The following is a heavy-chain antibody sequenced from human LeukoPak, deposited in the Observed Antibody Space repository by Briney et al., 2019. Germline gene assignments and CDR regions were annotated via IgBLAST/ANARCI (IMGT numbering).Heavy chain of an antibody. CDR3: ARRPSGGTNWFDP. V-gene: IGHV4-34*01. CDR2: INHSGST. D-gene: IGHD1-26*01. J-gene: IGHJ5*02. CDR1: GGSFSGYY. Sequence: SETLSLTCTVYGGSFSGYYWSWIRQPPGKGLEWIGEINHSGSTNYNPSLKSRVTISLDTSKNQFSLNLSSVTAADTAVYYCARRPSGGTNWFDPWGQGSLVTVSS.